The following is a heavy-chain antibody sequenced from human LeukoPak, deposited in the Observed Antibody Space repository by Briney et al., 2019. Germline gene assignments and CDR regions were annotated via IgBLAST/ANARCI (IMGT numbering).Heavy chain of an antibody. CDR3: ARSCSGSGYYPGY. CDR2: IYSGGST. J-gene: IGHJ4*02. D-gene: IGHD3-22*01. V-gene: IGHV3-66*01. CDR1: GFTVSSNY. Sequence: GGSLRLSCAASGFTVSSNYMRWVRQAPGQGLERVSVIYSGGSTYYADSVKCRFTISRDNSKNTLYLQMNSLRAEDTAVYYCARSCSGSGYYPGYWGQGTLVTVSS.